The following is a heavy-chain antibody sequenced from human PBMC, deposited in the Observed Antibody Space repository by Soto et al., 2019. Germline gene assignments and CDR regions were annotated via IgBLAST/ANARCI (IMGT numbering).Heavy chain of an antibody. Sequence: QAQLVQSGAEVKKPGASVKVSCKASGYTFSSYGITWVRQAPGQGLEWMAWISGYNGNTNYAQNLQGRVTMTTVTSTNTAYMELRSLRSDDTAVYYCARDDFVVRGVCYYYGMDVWGQGPTVTVSS. D-gene: IGHD3-10*01. J-gene: IGHJ6*02. CDR1: GYTFSSYG. CDR3: ARDDFVVRGVCYYYGMDV. V-gene: IGHV1-18*01. CDR2: ISGYNGNT.